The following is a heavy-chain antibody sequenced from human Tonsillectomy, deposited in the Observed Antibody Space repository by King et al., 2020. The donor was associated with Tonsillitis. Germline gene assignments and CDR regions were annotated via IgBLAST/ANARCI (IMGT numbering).Heavy chain of an antibody. Sequence: VQLVESGGGVVQPGRSLRLSCAASGFTFSSYGMHWVRQAPGKGLEWVAVIWYDGSNKYYADSVKGRFTISRDNSKNTLYLQMNSLRAEDTAVYYCARAYCSGGSCSSGYYYMDVWGKGTTVTVSS. V-gene: IGHV3-33*08. J-gene: IGHJ6*03. CDR3: ARAYCSGGSCSSGYYYMDV. CDR1: GFTFSSYG. CDR2: IWYDGSNK. D-gene: IGHD2-15*01.